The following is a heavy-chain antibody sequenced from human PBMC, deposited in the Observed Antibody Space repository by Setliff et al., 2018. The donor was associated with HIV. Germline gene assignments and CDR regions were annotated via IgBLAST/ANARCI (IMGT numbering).Heavy chain of an antibody. CDR1: GDSINSGTYY. D-gene: IGHD3-10*01. Sequence: SETLSLTCTVSGDSINSGTYYWIWIRQPAGKGLEWIGRIHLSGDTNYNPSLKSRVTMSIDTSKNQFSLKLSSVTAADTAVYYCARDNSYYYGSGSHYWYGMDVWGQGTTVTVSS. CDR2: IHLSGDT. CDR3: ARDNSYYYGSGSHYWYGMDV. J-gene: IGHJ6*01. V-gene: IGHV4-61*02.